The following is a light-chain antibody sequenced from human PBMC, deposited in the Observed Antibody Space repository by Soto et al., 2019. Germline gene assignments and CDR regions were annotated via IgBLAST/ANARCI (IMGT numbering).Light chain of an antibody. V-gene: IGLV2-14*01. CDR3: SSYTSSSTL. CDR2: AVT. Sequence: QSVLTQPASVSGSPGQSITISCTGTSSDVGGYNYVSWYQQHPGKAPKLMIYAVTDRPSGVPSRFSGSKSGNTASLTISGLQAEDEADYYCSSYTSSSTLFGTGTTVTVL. CDR1: SSDVGGYNY. J-gene: IGLJ1*01.